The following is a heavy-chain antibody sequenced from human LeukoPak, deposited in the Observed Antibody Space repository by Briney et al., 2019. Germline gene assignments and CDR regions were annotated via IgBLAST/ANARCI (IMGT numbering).Heavy chain of an antibody. CDR2: IYYSGST. CDR1: GGSISSGGYY. CDR3: ASVARGRYCSGGSCSNY. Sequence: SETLSLTCTVSGGSISSGGYYWSWIRQHPGKGLEWIGYIYYSGSTYYNPSLKSRVTISVDTSKKQFSLKLSSVTAADTAVYYCASVARGRYCSGGSCSNYWGQGTLVTVSS. J-gene: IGHJ4*02. D-gene: IGHD2-15*01. V-gene: IGHV4-31*03.